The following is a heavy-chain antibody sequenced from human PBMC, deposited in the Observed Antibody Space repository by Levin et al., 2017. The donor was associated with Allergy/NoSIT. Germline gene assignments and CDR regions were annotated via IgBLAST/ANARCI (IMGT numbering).Heavy chain of an antibody. D-gene: IGHD2/OR15-2a*01. CDR3: AKSQDPSMALFDY. J-gene: IGHJ4*02. CDR1: GFTVSSNY. Sequence: GGSLRLSCAASGFTVSSNYMTWVRQAPGKGLEWVSVIYRGGSTYYADSVRGRFTISRDNSKNTLYLQMNSLRAEDTAMYFCAKSQDPSMALFDYWGQGTLVTVSS. V-gene: IGHV3-53*01. CDR2: IYRGGST.